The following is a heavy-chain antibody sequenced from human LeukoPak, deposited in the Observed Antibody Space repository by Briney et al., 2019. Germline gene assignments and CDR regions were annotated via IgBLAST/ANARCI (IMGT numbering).Heavy chain of an antibody. CDR2: IYYTGTT. CDR1: GGSMNINNYY. J-gene: IGHJ4*02. D-gene: IGHD3-16*01. V-gene: IGHV4-39*07. CDR3: VSGGVGPLTFDY. Sequence: SETLSLTCTVSGGSMNINNYYWAWIRQPPGKGLEWLGSIYYTGTTYYNPSLNNRVTISVDTSKNQFSLRLSSVTAADTAVYYCVSGGVGPLTFDYWGQGTLVTVSS.